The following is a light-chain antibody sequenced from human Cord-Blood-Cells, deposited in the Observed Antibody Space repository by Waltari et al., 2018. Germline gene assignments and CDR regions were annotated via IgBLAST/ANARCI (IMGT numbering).Light chain of an antibody. CDR2: LNRGGTH. J-gene: IGLJ3*02. CDR1: SGHSSYA. Sequence: QLVLTQSPSASASLGASVKLTCTLSSGHSSYAIAWPQQQPEKGPRYLTKLNRGGTHSKGDGIPDRFSGSSSGAERYLTISSLQSEDEADYYCQTWGTGIRGVFGGGTKLTVL. CDR3: QTWGTGIRGV. V-gene: IGLV4-69*01.